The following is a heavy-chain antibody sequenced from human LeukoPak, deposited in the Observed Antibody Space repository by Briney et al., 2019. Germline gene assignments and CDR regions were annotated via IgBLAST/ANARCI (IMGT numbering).Heavy chain of an antibody. CDR1: GFTFSSYG. J-gene: IGHJ4*02. Sequence: GGSLRLSCAASGFTFSSYGMHWVRQAPGKGLDWVAFIHHDGSNKYYADSVRGRFTISRDNSKNTLYLQMNSLRAEDTAVYYCATITRYFDYWGQGTLVTVSS. CDR2: IHHDGSNK. V-gene: IGHV3-30*02. CDR3: ATITRYFDY. D-gene: IGHD1-14*01.